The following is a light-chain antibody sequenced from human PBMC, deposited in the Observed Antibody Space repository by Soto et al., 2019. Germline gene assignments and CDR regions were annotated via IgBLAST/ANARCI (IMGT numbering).Light chain of an antibody. CDR1: QSVSSF. CDR2: DAS. J-gene: IGKJ1*01. Sequence: EIVLTQSPATLSLSPGERATLSCRASQSVSSFLGWYQQKPGQAPRLLIYDASNRATGIPPRFSGSGSGTDFTLTISSLEPEDFAVYYCQQRSSWTFGRGTKVDIK. CDR3: QQRSSWT. V-gene: IGKV3-11*01.